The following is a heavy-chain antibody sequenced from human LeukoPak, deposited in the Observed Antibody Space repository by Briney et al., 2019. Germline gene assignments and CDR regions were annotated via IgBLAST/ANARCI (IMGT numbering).Heavy chain of an antibody. V-gene: IGHV1-46*01. CDR3: ARGGGIIEFFDL. D-gene: IGHD3-16*02. CDR2: IIPRGGSA. CDR1: GYNFTSFY. J-gene: IGHJ2*01. Sequence: GASVSVSCKASGYNFTSFYLHWVRQAPGQGLEWMGVIIPRGGSATFPQKFQGRVTLTRDTSTSTVYMELRGLRSEDTAVYYCARGGGIIEFFDLWGRGTLVTVSS.